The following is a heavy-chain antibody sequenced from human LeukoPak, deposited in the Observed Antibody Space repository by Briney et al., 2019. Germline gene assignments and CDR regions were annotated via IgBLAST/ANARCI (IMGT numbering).Heavy chain of an antibody. CDR3: ARGVYGSGSLDAFDI. CDR1: GGTFSSYA. J-gene: IGHJ3*02. D-gene: IGHD3-10*01. V-gene: IGHV1-69*13. Sequence: ASVKVSCKASGGTFSSYAISWVRQAPGQGLEWMGGIIPIFGTANYAQKFQGRVTITADESTSTAYMELSSLRSEDTAVYYCARGVYGSGSLDAFDIWGQGTMVTASS. CDR2: IIPIFGTA.